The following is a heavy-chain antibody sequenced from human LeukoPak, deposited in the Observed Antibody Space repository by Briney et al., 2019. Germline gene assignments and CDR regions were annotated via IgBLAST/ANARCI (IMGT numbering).Heavy chain of an antibody. D-gene: IGHD4-23*01. CDR2: INNDGSNA. Sequence: SGRSLRLSCAASGFTFSSYGMHWVRQAPGKGLIWVSRINNDGSNAAYADSVKGRFTISRDNAKNTLYLQMNSLRAEDTAVYYCAMTTVGFDYWGQGALVTVSS. CDR1: GFTFSSYG. V-gene: IGHV3-74*03. J-gene: IGHJ4*02. CDR3: AMTTVGFDY.